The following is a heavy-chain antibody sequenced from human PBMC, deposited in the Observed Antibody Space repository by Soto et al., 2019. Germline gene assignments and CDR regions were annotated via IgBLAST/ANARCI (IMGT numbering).Heavy chain of an antibody. V-gene: IGHV3-74*03. CDR2: INSDGSHR. D-gene: IGHD2-2*01. CDR1: GDIFSTDV. J-gene: IGHJ5*02. Sequence: PWGSLGVRCASSGDIFSTDVMEWIHNVPAKGREWLSRINSDGSHRSYANSLQVHFTISTDNGNNTLHLEMKSLSAANTAVYDCVRDGHGITPSCYGNWFDPWGQETLLTVSS. CDR3: VRDGHGITPSCYGNWFDP.